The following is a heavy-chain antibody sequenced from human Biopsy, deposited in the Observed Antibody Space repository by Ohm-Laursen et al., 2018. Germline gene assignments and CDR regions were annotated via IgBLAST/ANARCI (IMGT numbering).Heavy chain of an antibody. CDR3: ARVGAGAPSIDYFDY. V-gene: IGHV4-59*07. D-gene: IGHD1-26*01. J-gene: IGHJ4*02. Sequence: PSDTLSLTCTVSGGSIGRFFWSWIRQPPGKGLEWIGYIYYSGSTNYNPSLRSRVTISVDRSKNQFSLELSSVTAADTAVYYCARVGAGAPSIDYFDYWGQGALVTVSS. CDR2: IYYSGST. CDR1: GGSIGRFF.